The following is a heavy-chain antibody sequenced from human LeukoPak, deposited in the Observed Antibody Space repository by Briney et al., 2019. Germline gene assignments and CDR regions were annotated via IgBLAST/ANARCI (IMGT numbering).Heavy chain of an antibody. V-gene: IGHV3-15*01. D-gene: IGHD3-22*01. J-gene: IGHJ4*02. CDR1: GFTFSNAW. CDR3: TTPGAYYYDSSGYYYVGRY. Sequence: PGGSLRLSCAASGFTFSNAWMSWVRQAPGKGLEWVGRIKSKTDGGTTDYAAPVKGRFTISRDDSKNTLYLQMNSLKTEDTAVYHCTTPGAYYYDSSGYYYVGRYWGQGILVTVSS. CDR2: IKSKTDGGTT.